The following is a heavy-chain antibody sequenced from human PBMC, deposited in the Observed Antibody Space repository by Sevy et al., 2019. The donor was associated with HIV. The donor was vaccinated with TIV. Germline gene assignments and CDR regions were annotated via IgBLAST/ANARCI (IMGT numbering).Heavy chain of an antibody. V-gene: IGHV3-23*01. D-gene: IGHD3-22*01. Sequence: GGSLRLSCAASGFTFSSYAMSWVRQAPGKGLEWVSAISGSGGSTYYADSVKGRFTISRDNPKNTLYLQMNSLRAEDTAVYYCAKEYYYDSSGSVGAFDIWGQGTMVTVSS. CDR1: GFTFSSYA. J-gene: IGHJ3*02. CDR2: ISGSGGST. CDR3: AKEYYYDSSGSVGAFDI.